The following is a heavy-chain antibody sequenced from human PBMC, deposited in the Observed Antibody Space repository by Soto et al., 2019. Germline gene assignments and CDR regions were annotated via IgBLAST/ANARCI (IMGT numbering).Heavy chain of an antibody. J-gene: IGHJ4*02. Sequence: EVQLVESGGGLVQPGGSLRLSCVVSGFTLSDHFMDWVRQAPGKGLEWVGRSRNKAYSFTTEYAASVKGRFTIFRDDSKNSLHLQINSLNTEDTALYYCTICSIIFPYYFDYWGQGSLVTVSS. V-gene: IGHV3-72*01. CDR2: SRNKAYSFTT. CDR1: GFTLSDHF. D-gene: IGHD3-10*02. CDR3: TICSIIFPYYFDY.